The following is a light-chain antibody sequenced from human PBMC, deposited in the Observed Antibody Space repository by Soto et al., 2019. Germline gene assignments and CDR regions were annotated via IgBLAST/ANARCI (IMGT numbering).Light chain of an antibody. V-gene: IGLV2-14*01. CDR2: EVS. CDR3: SSYTISSTYV. CDR1: SSDVGGYDY. Sequence: QSVLTQPASVSGSPGQSITISCTGTSSDVGGYDYVSWYQQYPGKAPKLMIYEVSNRPSGVSNRFSGSKSGNTASLTISGLHAEDEADYSCSSYTISSTYVSGTGTKVTVL. J-gene: IGLJ1*01.